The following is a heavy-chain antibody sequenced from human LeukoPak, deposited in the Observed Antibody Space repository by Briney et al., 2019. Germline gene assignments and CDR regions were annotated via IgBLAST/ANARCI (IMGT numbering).Heavy chain of an antibody. D-gene: IGHD3-22*01. J-gene: IGHJ4*02. CDR3: AKDIYEGPLDPWDANYYDSSGS. Sequence: PGGSLRLSCAASGFTFSSYAMSWVRQAPGKGLEWVSAISGSGGSTYYADSVKGRFTISRDNSKNTLYLQMNSLRAEDTAVYYCAKDIYEGPLDPWDANYYDSSGSWGQGTLVTVSS. CDR1: GFTFSSYA. V-gene: IGHV3-23*01. CDR2: ISGSGGST.